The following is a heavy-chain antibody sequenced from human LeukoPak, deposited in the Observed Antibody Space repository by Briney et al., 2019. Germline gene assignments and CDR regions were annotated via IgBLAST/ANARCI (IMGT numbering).Heavy chain of an antibody. J-gene: IGHJ4*02. Sequence: SETLSLTCAVYGGSFSGHFWSWIRQPPGKGLEWIGEINHSGFTNYNPSLKSRVTISVDTSKNQFSLNPRSVTAADTAVYYCARVTVGALDYWGQGTLVTVSS. D-gene: IGHD1-26*01. V-gene: IGHV4-34*01. CDR2: INHSGFT. CDR3: ARVTVGALDY. CDR1: GGSFSGHF.